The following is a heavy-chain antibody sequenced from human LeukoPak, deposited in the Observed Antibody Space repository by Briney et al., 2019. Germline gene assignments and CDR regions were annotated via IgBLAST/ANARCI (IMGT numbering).Heavy chain of an antibody. J-gene: IGHJ1*01. V-gene: IGHV4-59*01. CDR2: RYYSGST. D-gene: IGHD3-16*01. CDR1: GGSISSYY. Sequence: SETLSLTCSGSGGSISSYYWTWIRQPPGKGLEWIGYRYYSGSTTYNPSLKSRVTISVDTSKSQFSLKLISVTAADTAIYYCARVRGDFETDWGQGTLVTVSS. CDR3: ARVRGDFETD.